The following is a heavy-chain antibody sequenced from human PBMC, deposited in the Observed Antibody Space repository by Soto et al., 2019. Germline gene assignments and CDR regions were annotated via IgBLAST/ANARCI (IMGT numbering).Heavy chain of an antibody. Sequence: PGGSLRLSCEGTGFEGTGFSFSDYYMTWIRQAPGKGLEWVSYITGSGTTTFYTESVKGRFTISRDNTKNSLYLQMDSLRVEDTAVYFCARRRGGYNWTSQIFDFCGQGTQGTVPQ. CDR1: GFEGTGFSFSDYY. J-gene: IGHJ4*02. V-gene: IGHV3-11*01. CDR2: ITGSGTTT. D-gene: IGHD1-1*01. CDR3: ARRRGGYNWTSQIFDF.